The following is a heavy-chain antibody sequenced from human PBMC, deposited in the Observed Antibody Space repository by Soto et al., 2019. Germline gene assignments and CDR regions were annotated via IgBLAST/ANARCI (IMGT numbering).Heavy chain of an antibody. D-gene: IGHD1-26*01. J-gene: IGHJ4*02. Sequence: QVQLVQSGAEVKKPGSSVKVSCKASGGTFSSYAISWVRQAPGQGLEWMGGIIPIFGTANYAQKFQGRVTITADESRSTPYMGRRTLRPEDTAVYYCPKIVRVGAITTFDSGGKETLATVSS. CDR3: PKIVRVGAITTFDS. CDR1: GGTFSSYA. V-gene: IGHV1-69*01. CDR2: IIPIFGTA.